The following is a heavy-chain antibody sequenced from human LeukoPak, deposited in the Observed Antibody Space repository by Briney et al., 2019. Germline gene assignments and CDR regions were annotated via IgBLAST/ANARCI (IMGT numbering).Heavy chain of an antibody. CDR2: ISGSGGST. CDR3: AKRSGSWYYDYYYYGMDV. J-gene: IGHJ6*02. V-gene: IGHV3-23*01. D-gene: IGHD6-13*01. Sequence: PGGSLRLSCAASGFTFSSYAMSWVRQAPGKGLEWVSAISGSGGSTYYADSVKGRFTISRDNSKNTLYLQMNSLRAEDTAVYYCAKRSGSWYYDYYYYGMDVWGQGTTVTVSS. CDR1: GFTFSSYA.